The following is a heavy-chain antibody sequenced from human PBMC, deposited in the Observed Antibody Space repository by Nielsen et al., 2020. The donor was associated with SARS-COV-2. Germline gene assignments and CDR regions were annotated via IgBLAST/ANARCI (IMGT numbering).Heavy chain of an antibody. D-gene: IGHD6-13*01. CDR3: ASAITTYSSSWYPPADYYYYYYGMDV. CDR2: INAGNGNT. V-gene: IGHV1-3*01. J-gene: IGHJ6*02. Sequence: WVRQAPGQRLEWMGWINAGNGNTKYSQKFQGRVTITADKSTSTAYMELSSLRSEDTAVYYCASAITTYSSSWYPPADYYYYYYGMDVWGQGTTVTVSS.